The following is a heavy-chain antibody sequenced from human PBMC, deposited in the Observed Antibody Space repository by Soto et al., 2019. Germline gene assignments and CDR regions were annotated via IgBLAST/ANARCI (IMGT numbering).Heavy chain of an antibody. V-gene: IGHV3-21*02. CDR2: ISSNSAYI. J-gene: IGHJ5*02. Sequence: EVQLVESGGGLVKPGGSLRLSCAASGFTFRSFTMNWVRQAPGKGVEWVSTISSNSAYIYYPDALRGRFTISRDNAKNSLHIQLTSLRSEDTAVYYCTRDASRDSSARGWFDPWGPGTLVTVSS. D-gene: IGHD6-13*01. CDR3: TRDASRDSSARGWFDP. CDR1: GFTFRSFT.